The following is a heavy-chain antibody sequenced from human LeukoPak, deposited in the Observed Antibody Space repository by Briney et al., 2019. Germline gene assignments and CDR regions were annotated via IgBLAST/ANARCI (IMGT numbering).Heavy chain of an antibody. CDR1: GGSISSSSYY. Sequence: SETLSLTCTVSGGSISSSSYYWGWIRQPPGKGLEWIGRIYYSGSTYYNPSLKSRVTISVDTSKNQFSLKLSSVTAADTAVYYCARADCSSTSCYSYYFDYWGQGTLVTVSS. J-gene: IGHJ4*02. CDR2: IYYSGST. D-gene: IGHD2-2*01. V-gene: IGHV4-39*07. CDR3: ARADCSSTSCYSYYFDY.